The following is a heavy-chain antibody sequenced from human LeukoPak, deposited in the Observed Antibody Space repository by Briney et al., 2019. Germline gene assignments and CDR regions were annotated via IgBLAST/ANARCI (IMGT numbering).Heavy chain of an antibody. J-gene: IGHJ4*02. CDR2: INHSGST. V-gene: IGHV4-34*01. D-gene: IGHD3-22*01. Sequence: SETLSLTCAVYGGSFSGYYWSWIRQPPGKGLEWIGEINHSGSTNYNPSLKSRVTISVDTSKNQFSLKLSSVTAADTAVYYCARGRRYYDSSGYSKILDYWGQGTLVTVSS. CDR1: GGSFSGYY. CDR3: ARGRRYYDSSGYSKILDY.